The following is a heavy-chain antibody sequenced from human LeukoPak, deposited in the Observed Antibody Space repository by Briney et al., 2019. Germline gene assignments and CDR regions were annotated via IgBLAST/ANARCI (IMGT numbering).Heavy chain of an antibody. CDR1: GDPISNYY. D-gene: IGHD6-13*01. J-gene: IGHJ4*02. Sequence: SETLSLTCTVSGDPISNYYWSWIRQPPGKGLEWIGRIYTSGSTNYNPSLKSRVTMSVDTSKNQFSLKLSSVTAADTAVYYCASSPLGSSWAYLNYWGQGTLVTVSS. V-gene: IGHV4-4*07. CDR2: IYTSGST. CDR3: ASSPLGSSWAYLNY.